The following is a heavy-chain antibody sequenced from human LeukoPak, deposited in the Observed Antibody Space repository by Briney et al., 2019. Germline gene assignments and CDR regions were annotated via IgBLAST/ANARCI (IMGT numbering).Heavy chain of an antibody. CDR3: ARGGVEDSSSWYTY. CDR1: GGSFSGYY. Sequence: SETLSLTCAVYGGSFSGYYWSWIRQPPGKGLGWIGEINHSGSTNYNPSLKSRVTISVDTSKNQFSLKQSSVTAADTAVYYCARGGVEDSSSWYTYWGQGTLVTVSS. V-gene: IGHV4-34*01. D-gene: IGHD6-13*01. J-gene: IGHJ4*02. CDR2: INHSGST.